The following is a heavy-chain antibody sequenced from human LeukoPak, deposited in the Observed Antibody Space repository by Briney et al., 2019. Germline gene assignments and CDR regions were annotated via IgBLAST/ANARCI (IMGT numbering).Heavy chain of an antibody. J-gene: IGHJ4*02. D-gene: IGHD3-22*01. CDR3: ARLPYYYDSSGYVPYFDY. V-gene: IGHV5-51*01. CDR1: GYSFTSYW. Sequence: GESLKISCKGSGYSFTSYWIGWVRQVPGKGLEWMGIIYPGGSDTRYSPSFQGQVTISADKSISTAYLQWSSLKASDTAMYYCARLPYYYDSSGYVPYFDYWGQGTLVTVSS. CDR2: IYPGGSDT.